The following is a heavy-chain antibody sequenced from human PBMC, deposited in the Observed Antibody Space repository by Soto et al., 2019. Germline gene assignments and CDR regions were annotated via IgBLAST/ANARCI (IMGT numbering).Heavy chain of an antibody. CDR3: APLSVSLSGPYGIHV. CDR2: MFYSGLT. D-gene: IGHD2-15*01. V-gene: IGHV4-39*01. J-gene: IGHJ6*02. CDR1: GYSVSSSDYY. Sequence: SATLSLTCSVTGYSVSSSDYYWAWIRQPPGKGLEWIGSMFYSGLTYYNPSLKSRVTLSVDTSKNQFSVRLNSVTAADTAVYYCAPLSVSLSGPYGIHVWGQGTTVTVSS.